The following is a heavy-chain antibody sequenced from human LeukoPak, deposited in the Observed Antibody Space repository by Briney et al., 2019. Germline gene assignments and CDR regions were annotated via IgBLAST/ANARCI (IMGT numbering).Heavy chain of an antibody. V-gene: IGHV1-69*05. Sequence: ASVRVSCKASGVTFSNNAINWVRQAPGQGLEWIGRIIPIFHRTNYAQKCQGRVTVTTDESTSTTYMELSSLRSEDTAVYYCARDIPGSSGYFNDAFDIWGQGTMVIVSS. CDR3: ARDIPGSSGYFNDAFDI. CDR2: IIPIFHRT. CDR1: GVTFSNNA. D-gene: IGHD3-22*01. J-gene: IGHJ3*02.